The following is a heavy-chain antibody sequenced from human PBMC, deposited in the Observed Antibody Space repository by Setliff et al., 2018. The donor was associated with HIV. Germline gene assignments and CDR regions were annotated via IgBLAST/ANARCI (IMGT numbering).Heavy chain of an antibody. V-gene: IGHV3-74*01. CDR2: IDNDGSIT. CDR3: ARDNGRYFDRGWFDP. J-gene: IGHJ5*02. D-gene: IGHD3-9*01. CDR1: GFNFRSFW. Sequence: GGSLRLSCAVSGFNFRSFWMHWIRQVPGKGLVWVSRIDNDGSITDYADSVKGRFTISRDNAENPLYLQMNSLRAEDTAVYYCARDNGRYFDRGWFDPWGQGALVTVSS.